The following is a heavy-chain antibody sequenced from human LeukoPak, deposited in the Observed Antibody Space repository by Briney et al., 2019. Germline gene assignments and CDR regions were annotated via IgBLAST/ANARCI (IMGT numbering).Heavy chain of an antibody. CDR3: ARGSELDYFDY. CDR2: INPRGGST. D-gene: IGHD1-26*01. V-gene: IGHV1-46*01. CDR1: GYTFTSYY. J-gene: IGHJ4*02. Sequence: ASVKVSCKASGYTFTSYYMHWVRLAPGQGLEWMGIINPRGGSTTYAQKFQGRVNMTRDTSTSTVYMDLSSLRSEDTAVFYCARGSELDYFDYWGQGTLVTVSS.